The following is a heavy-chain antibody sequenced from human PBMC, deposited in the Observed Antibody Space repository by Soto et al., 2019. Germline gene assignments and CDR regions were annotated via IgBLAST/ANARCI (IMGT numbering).Heavy chain of an antibody. D-gene: IGHD7-27*01. CDR3: SKDQELGAGYFAL. CDR2: IYRGSP. Sequence: SENLSLTCTVSGGSVSSGTYYWCWNRQPAVKGMECMGYIYRGSPYYNPSLESRATLSVDTSMTQFSLMLSSVTAADTAVYYCSKDQELGAGYFALWGRGTLIT. CDR1: GGSVSSGTYY. V-gene: IGHV4-61*01. J-gene: IGHJ2*01.